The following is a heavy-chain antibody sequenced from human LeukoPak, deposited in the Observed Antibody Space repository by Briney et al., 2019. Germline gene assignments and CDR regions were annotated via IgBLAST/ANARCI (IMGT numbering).Heavy chain of an antibody. D-gene: IGHD3-10*01. J-gene: IGHJ4*02. CDR3: AIGYGSGSFDY. Sequence: SETLSLTCTVSGGSISSYYGSWIRQPAGKGLEWIGRIYTSGSTNYNPSLKSRVTISVDKSKNQFFLKLSSVTAADTAVYYCAIGYGSGSFDYWGQGTLVTVSS. V-gene: IGHV4-4*07. CDR1: GGSISSYY. CDR2: IYTSGST.